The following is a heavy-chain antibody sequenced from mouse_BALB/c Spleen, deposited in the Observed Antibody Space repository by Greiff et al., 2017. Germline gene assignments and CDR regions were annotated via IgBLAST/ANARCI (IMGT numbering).Heavy chain of an antibody. CDR1: GYSITSDYA. CDR3: ASRQAHFDY. CDR2: ISYSGST. J-gene: IGHJ2*01. Sequence: DVKLVESGPGLVKPSQSLSLTCTVTGYSITSDYAWNWIRQFPGNKLEWMGYISYSGSTSYNPSLKSRISINRDTSKNQFFLQLNSVTTEDTAAYYCASRQAHFDYWGQGTTLTVSS. V-gene: IGHV3-2*02. D-gene: IGHD3-2*02.